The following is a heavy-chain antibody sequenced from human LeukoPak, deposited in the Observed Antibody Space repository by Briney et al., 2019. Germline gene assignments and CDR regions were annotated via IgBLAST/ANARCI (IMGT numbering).Heavy chain of an antibody. D-gene: IGHD6-19*01. Sequence: SETLSLTCTVSGYSISSGYYWSWIRQPPGKGLEWIGEINHSGSTNYNPSLKSRVTISVDTSKNQFSLKLSSVTAADTAVYYCARGRVYSSGWYGYYYYYMDVWGKGTTVTVSS. CDR2: INHSGST. CDR3: ARGRVYSSGWYGYYYYYMDV. CDR1: GYSISSGYY. J-gene: IGHJ6*03. V-gene: IGHV4-38-2*02.